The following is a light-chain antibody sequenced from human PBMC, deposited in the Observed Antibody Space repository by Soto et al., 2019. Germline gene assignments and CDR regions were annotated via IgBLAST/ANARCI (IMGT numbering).Light chain of an antibody. CDR3: QQYYNWRPR. Sequence: EAVMTQSPATLSVSPGDTATLSCRASQSISSSLAWYQQKPGQPPRLLIYAASTRATGVPARFSGSGSGTEFTLTISRLQSEDFALYYCQQYYNWRPRFGQGTRVEIK. J-gene: IGKJ1*01. V-gene: IGKV3-15*01. CDR1: QSISSS. CDR2: AAS.